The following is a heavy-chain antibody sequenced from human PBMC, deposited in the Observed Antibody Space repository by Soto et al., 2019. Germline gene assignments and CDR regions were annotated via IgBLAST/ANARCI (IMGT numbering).Heavy chain of an antibody. J-gene: IGHJ6*02. CDR1: GFTFSDYY. CDR3: ARDGGDDDGDYDYDYFMDV. CDR2: ISSSSSYT. V-gene: IGHV3-11*06. Sequence: QVQLVESGGGLVKPGGSLRLSCAASGFTFSDYYMSWIRQAPGKGLEWVSYISSSSSYTNYADSVQGRFTISRDNAKNSLYLQMNSLRAEDKAVYYCARDGGDDDGDYDYDYFMDVFGLGTTVTVSS. D-gene: IGHD3-16*01.